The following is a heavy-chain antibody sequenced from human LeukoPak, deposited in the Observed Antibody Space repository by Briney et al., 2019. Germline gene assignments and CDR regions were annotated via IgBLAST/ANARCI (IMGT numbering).Heavy chain of an antibody. CDR3: ARGRRYCSGGSCYSSSFDP. J-gene: IGHJ5*02. V-gene: IGHV1-8*01. Sequence: ASVKVSCKASGYTFTSYDINWVRQATGQGLEWMGWMNPNSGNTGYAQKFQGRVTMTRNTSISTAYMELSSLRSEDTAVYYCARGRRYCSGGSCYSSSFDPWGQGTLVIVSS. D-gene: IGHD2-15*01. CDR2: MNPNSGNT. CDR1: GYTFTSYD.